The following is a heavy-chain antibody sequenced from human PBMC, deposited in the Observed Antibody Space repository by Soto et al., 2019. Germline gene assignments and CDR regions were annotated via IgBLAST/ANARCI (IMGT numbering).Heavy chain of an antibody. CDR3: ARDRGYSSSWYWHDY. CDR2: ISSSSSYI. CDR1: GFTFSSYS. Sequence: EVQLVESGGGLVKPGGSLRLSCAASGFTFSSYSMNWVRQAPGKGLEWVSSISSSSSYIYYADSVKGRFTISRDNAKNSLYLQMNSLRAEDTAVYYCARDRGYSSSWYWHDYWGQGTLVTVSS. V-gene: IGHV3-21*01. J-gene: IGHJ4*02. D-gene: IGHD6-13*01.